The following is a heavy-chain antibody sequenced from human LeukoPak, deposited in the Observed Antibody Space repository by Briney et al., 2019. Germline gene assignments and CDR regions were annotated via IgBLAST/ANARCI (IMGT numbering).Heavy chain of an antibody. CDR1: GFTFSSYS. V-gene: IGHV3-23*01. Sequence: SGGSLRLSCAASGFTFSSYSMNWVRQAPGKGLEWVSAISGSGGSTYYADSVKGRFTISRDNSKNTLYLQMNSLRAEDTAVYYCAKAGSVLLWFGNPDYWGQGTLVTVSS. CDR2: ISGSGGST. D-gene: IGHD3-10*01. CDR3: AKAGSVLLWFGNPDY. J-gene: IGHJ4*02.